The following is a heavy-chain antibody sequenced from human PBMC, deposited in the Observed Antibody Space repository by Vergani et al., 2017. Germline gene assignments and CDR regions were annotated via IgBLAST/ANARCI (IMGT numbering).Heavy chain of an antibody. V-gene: IGHV3-23*04. J-gene: IGHJ3*02. CDR3: AKVGRSEVAGTFGAFDI. CDR2: LSASDRRT. Sequence: EVQMVESGGGLVKPGGSLRLSCVASGFTFSHYSMSWVRQAPGKGLEWVSTLSASDRRTHYADSVKGRFTISRDNSKNTLFLHMNSLRPEDTAVYYCAKVGRSEVAGTFGAFDIWGQGTMVTVSS. D-gene: IGHD6-19*01. CDR1: GFTFSHYS.